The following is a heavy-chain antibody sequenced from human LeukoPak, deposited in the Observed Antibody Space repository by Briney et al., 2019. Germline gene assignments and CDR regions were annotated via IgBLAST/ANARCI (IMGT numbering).Heavy chain of an antibody. V-gene: IGHV1-18*01. CDR2: ISGYNGKT. CDR1: GYTFNSHY. CDR3: ARESVTMIVVPPPFDY. D-gene: IGHD3-22*01. Sequence: ASVKVSCKTSGYTFNSHYVGWVRQAPGQGLEWMGWISGYNGKTNYAQKLQGRVTMTTDTSTTTAYMELRSLRSDDTAVYYCARESVTMIVVPPPFDYWGQGTLVTVSS. J-gene: IGHJ4*02.